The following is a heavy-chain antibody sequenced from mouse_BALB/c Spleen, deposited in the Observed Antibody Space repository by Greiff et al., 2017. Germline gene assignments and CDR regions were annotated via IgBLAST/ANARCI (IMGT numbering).Heavy chain of an antibody. CDR3: ARATMITGDYFDY. J-gene: IGHJ2*01. Sequence: QVQLQQSGPGLVAPSQSLSITCTVSGFSLTSYGVHWVRQPPGKGLEWLGVIWAGGSTNYNSALMSRLSISKDNSKSQVFLKMNSLQTDDTAMYYCARATMITGDYFDYWGQGTTLTVSS. V-gene: IGHV2-9*02. CDR2: IWAGGST. CDR1: GFSLTSYG. D-gene: IGHD2-4*01.